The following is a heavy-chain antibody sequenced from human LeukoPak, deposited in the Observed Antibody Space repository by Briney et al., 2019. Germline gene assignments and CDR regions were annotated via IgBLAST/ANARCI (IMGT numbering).Heavy chain of an antibody. Sequence: VATVKVSCKASGYTFTSYDINWVRQPTAQGLESMGWMNPNSGNTGYAQKFQGRVTMTRNTSISRAYMELSSLRSEDTAVYYCAINTIFGVVIQIFDYWGQGTLVTVSS. CDR3: AINTIFGVVIQIFDY. V-gene: IGHV1-8*01. D-gene: IGHD3-3*01. CDR1: GYTFTSYD. J-gene: IGHJ4*02. CDR2: MNPNSGNT.